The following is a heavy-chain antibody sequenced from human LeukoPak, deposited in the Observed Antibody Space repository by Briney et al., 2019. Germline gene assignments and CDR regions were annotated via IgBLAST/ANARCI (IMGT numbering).Heavy chain of an antibody. CDR1: GFTFSSYS. J-gene: IGHJ4*02. D-gene: IGHD3-16*01. CDR3: ALSVGGEGFDY. Sequence: GWSLRLSCAASGFTFSSYSMNWVRQAPGKGLEWVSSISSSSSYIYYADSVKGRFTISKDNAKNSLYLQMNSLRAEDTAVYYCALSVGGEGFDYWGQGTLVTVSS. CDR2: ISSSSSYI. V-gene: IGHV3-21*01.